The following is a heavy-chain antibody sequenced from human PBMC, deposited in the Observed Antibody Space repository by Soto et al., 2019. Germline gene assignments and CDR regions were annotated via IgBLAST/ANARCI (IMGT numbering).Heavy chain of an antibody. CDR1: GFSLSTSGVG. J-gene: IGHJ5*02. Sequence: QITLKESGPTLVKPTQTLTLTCTFSGFSLSTSGVGVGWIRQPPGKALEWLALIYRDDDKRYSPSLKSRLTITKDTSKNQVVLTMTNMDPVDTATYYCALHGWGSYRYDGWFDPWGQGTLVTVSS. D-gene: IGHD3-16*02. V-gene: IGHV2-5*02. CDR3: ALHGWGSYRYDGWFDP. CDR2: IYRDDDK.